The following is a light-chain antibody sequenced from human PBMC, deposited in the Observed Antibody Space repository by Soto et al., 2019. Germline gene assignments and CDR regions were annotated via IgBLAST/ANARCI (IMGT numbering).Light chain of an antibody. CDR1: SSDVGGYNY. V-gene: IGLV2-11*01. CDR3: CSYAGSPEGV. CDR2: DVS. Sequence: QSALTQPRSVSGSPGQSVTISCTGTSSDVGGYNYVSWYQQHPGKAPKLMIYDVSKRPSGVPDRFSGSKSGNTASLTISGLQADDEADYYCCSYAGSPEGVFGGGTKLTVL. J-gene: IGLJ2*01.